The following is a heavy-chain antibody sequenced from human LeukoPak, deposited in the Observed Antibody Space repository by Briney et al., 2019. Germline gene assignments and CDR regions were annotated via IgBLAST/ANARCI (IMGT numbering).Heavy chain of an antibody. CDR3: TKGGVVSAFGY. Sequence: PGGSLRLSCAASGFSFGTYAMTWARQAPGKGLECVSTVSGSGGNTYYTDSVKGRFTISRDNSKNTLFLQMSSLRAEGTALYYCTKGGVVSAFGYWGQGVLVTVSS. CDR2: VSGSGGNT. J-gene: IGHJ4*02. D-gene: IGHD3-22*01. CDR1: GFSFGTYA. V-gene: IGHV3-23*01.